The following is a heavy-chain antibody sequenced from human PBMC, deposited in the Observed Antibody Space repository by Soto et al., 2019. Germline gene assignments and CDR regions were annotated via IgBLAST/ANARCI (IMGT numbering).Heavy chain of an antibody. CDR3: ARGTGYSGYDGDY. Sequence: QVQLVQSGAEVKKPGSSVKVSCKASGGTFSSYTISWVRQAPGQGLEWMGRIIPILGIANYAQKFQGRVTXTXDKXTSTAYMELSSLRSEDTAVYYCARGTGYSGYDGDYWGQGTLVTVSS. J-gene: IGHJ4*02. CDR1: GGTFSSYT. CDR2: IIPILGIA. D-gene: IGHD5-12*01. V-gene: IGHV1-69*02.